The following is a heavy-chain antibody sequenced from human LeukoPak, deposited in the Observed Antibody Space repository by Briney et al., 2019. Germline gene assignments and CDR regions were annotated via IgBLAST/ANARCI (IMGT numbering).Heavy chain of an antibody. Sequence: HAGGSLRLSCAASGFTFSSYWMSWVRQAPGKGLEWVANIKQDGSEKYYVDSVKGRFTISRDNAKNSLYLQMNSLRAEDTAVYYCASEAPYSSSWYTGGGYWGQGTLVTVSS. V-gene: IGHV3-7*01. CDR3: ASEAPYSSSWYTGGGY. J-gene: IGHJ4*02. D-gene: IGHD6-13*01. CDR1: GFTFSSYW. CDR2: IKQDGSEK.